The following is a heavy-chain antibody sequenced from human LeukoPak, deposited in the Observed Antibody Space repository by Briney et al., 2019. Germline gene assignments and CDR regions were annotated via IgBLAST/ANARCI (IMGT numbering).Heavy chain of an antibody. D-gene: IGHD6-13*01. CDR2: IRATGDTT. V-gene: IGHV3-23*01. CDR1: GSTFSSYS. J-gene: IGHJ4*02. CDR3: ARGGYTTYFDY. Sequence: GGSLRLSCAASGSTFSSYSMTWVRQAPGKGLQWVSSIRATGDTTFYADSVKGRFTISRDNSKNTLYLQMNSLRAEDTAVYYCARGGYTTYFDYWGQGFLVTVSS.